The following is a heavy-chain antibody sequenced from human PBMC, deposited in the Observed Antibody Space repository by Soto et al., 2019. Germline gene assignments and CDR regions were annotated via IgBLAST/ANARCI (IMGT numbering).Heavy chain of an antibody. J-gene: IGHJ4*02. CDR1: GGSFSGYY. D-gene: IGHD2-2*01. CDR3: ARGLNGAVVVPAADTAILYYFDY. V-gene: IGHV4-34*01. CDR2: INHSGST. Sequence: SETLSLTCAVYGGSFSGYYWSWIRQPPGKGLEWIGEINHSGSTNYNPSLKSRVTISVDTSKNQFSLKLSSVTAADTAVYYCARGLNGAVVVPAADTAILYYFDYWGQGTLVTVSS.